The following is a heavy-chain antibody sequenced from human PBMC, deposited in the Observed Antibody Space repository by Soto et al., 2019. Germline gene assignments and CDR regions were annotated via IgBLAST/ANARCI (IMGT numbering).Heavy chain of an antibody. CDR1: GYSFTSYW. CDR3: ARTPYYDFWSGYSLSYGMDV. CDR2: IDPSDSYT. Sequence: PGESLKISCKGSGYSFTSYWISGVRQIPGKGLEWMGRIDPSDSYTNYSPSFQGHVTISADKSISTAYLQWSSLKASDTAMYYCARTPYYDFWSGYSLSYGMDVWGQGTTVTAP. J-gene: IGHJ6*02. V-gene: IGHV5-10-1*01. D-gene: IGHD3-3*01.